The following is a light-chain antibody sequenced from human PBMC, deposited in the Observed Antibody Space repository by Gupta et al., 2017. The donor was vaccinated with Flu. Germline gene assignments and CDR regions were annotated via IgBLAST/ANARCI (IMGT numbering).Light chain of an antibody. CDR1: QSISDY. CDR2: DAS. V-gene: IGKV3-11*01. J-gene: IGKJ3*01. Sequence: EFVLTQSPATLSLSPGERATLSCRASQSISDYLAWYQQKPGQTPRLLIYDASNRATGIPARFSGSGSGTDFTLTISSLEAEDFAVYYCQQRGDWPPIFTFGPGTKLDLK. CDR3: QQRGDWPPIFT.